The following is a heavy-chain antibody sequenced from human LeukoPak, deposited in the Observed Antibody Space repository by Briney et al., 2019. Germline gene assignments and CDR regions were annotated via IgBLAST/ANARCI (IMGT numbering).Heavy chain of an antibody. J-gene: IGHJ4*02. CDR2: ISPNNGDT. Sequence: ASVKVSCKASGYTFTGYYIHWVRQAPGQGLEWMGWISPNNGDTNYAQKFQARVTMTRDTSISTAYMELNRLTYDDTAVYYCVRTGEDHWGQGALVTVSS. CDR1: GYTFTGYY. D-gene: IGHD3-10*01. V-gene: IGHV1-2*02. CDR3: VRTGEDH.